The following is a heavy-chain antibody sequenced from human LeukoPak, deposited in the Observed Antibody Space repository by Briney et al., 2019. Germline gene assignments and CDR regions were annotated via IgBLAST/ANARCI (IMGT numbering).Heavy chain of an antibody. CDR1: GGSISSYY. CDR2: IYCSGST. CDR3: ARDRTYYYHSSGYADAFDI. V-gene: IGHV4-59*12. Sequence: SETLSLTCTVSGGSISSYYWSWLRQPPGKGLEWIGYIYCSGSTNYNPSLKSRVTISVDTSKNQFSLKLSSVTAADTAVYYCARDRTYYYHSSGYADAFDIWGQGTMVTVSS. D-gene: IGHD3-22*01. J-gene: IGHJ3*02.